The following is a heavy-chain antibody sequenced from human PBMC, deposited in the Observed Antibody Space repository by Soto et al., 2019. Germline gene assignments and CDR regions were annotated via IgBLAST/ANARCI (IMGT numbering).Heavy chain of an antibody. D-gene: IGHD3-3*01. J-gene: IGHJ4*02. CDR1: GGSFSGYY. CDR3: ARGLRSTSFWSGDPSRRTLYYFDY. V-gene: IGHV4-34*01. Sequence: QVQLQQWGAGLLKPSETLSLTCAVYGGSFSGYYWSWIRQPPGKGLEWIGEINHSGSTNYNPSLKSRVTISVDTSKNQFSLKLSSVTAADTAVYYCARGLRSTSFWSGDPSRRTLYYFDYWGQGTLVTVSS. CDR2: INHSGST.